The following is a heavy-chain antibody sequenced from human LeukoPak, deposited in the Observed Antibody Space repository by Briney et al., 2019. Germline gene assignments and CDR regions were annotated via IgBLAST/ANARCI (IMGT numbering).Heavy chain of an antibody. J-gene: IGHJ4*02. Sequence: GGSLRLSCAASGFTFSNYAMSWVRQAPGKGLEWVSAFGGTGGSTYYADSVKGRFTVSRDNSKNSLYLQMNSLRAEDTAVYYCARAGSSSLCYWGQGTLVTVSS. V-gene: IGHV3-23*01. D-gene: IGHD6-13*01. CDR1: GFTFSNYA. CDR2: FGGTGGST. CDR3: ARAGSSSLCY.